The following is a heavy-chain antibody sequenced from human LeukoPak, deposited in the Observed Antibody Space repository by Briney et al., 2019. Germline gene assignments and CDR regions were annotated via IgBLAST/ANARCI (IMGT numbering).Heavy chain of an antibody. V-gene: IGHV4-38-2*02. J-gene: IGHJ4*02. Sequence: SETLSLTCTVSGYSITSGFHWGWIRQPPGKGLEWIGSIYHSGSTYYNPSLKSRVTISLDTSKNQFSLKLSSVTAADTAVYYCARGYSSSWYPIDYWGQGTLVTVSS. CDR2: IYHSGST. D-gene: IGHD6-13*01. CDR1: GYSITSGFH. CDR3: ARGYSSSWYPIDY.